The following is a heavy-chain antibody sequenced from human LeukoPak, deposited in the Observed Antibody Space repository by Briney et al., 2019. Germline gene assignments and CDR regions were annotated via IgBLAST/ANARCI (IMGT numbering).Heavy chain of an antibody. CDR1: GGSFSGYY. V-gene: IGHV4-34*01. J-gene: IGHJ4*02. D-gene: IGHD3-22*01. CDR3: ARVPKDYYDSSGTIDY. CDR2: INHSGST. Sequence: SETLSLTCAVYGGSFSGYYWSWIRQPPGKGLEWIGEINHSGSTNYNPSLKSRVTISVDTSKNQFSLKLRSVTAADTAVYYCARVPKDYYDSSGTIDYWGQGTLATVSS.